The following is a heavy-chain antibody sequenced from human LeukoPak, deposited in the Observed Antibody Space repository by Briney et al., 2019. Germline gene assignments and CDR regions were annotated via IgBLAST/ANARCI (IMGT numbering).Heavy chain of an antibody. Sequence: GGSLRLSCAASGFTFSSYALTWVRQAPGKGLEWVSVFYSGGGTYYADSVKGRFTISRDNSKNTLYLQMNSLRAEDTAVYYCARLYYDSRGYYWFDRWGHGTLVTVSS. CDR2: FYSGGGT. J-gene: IGHJ5*02. CDR3: ARLYYDSRGYYWFDR. CDR1: GFTFSSYA. V-gene: IGHV3-66*04. D-gene: IGHD3-22*01.